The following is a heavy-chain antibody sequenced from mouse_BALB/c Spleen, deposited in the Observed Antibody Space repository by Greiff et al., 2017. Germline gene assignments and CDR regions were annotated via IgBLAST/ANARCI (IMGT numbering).Heavy chain of an antibody. D-gene: IGHD1-1*01. CDR1: GFSLTSYG. CDR2: IWAGGST. CDR3: ARDEDYYGSSYDWYFDV. J-gene: IGHJ1*01. V-gene: IGHV2-9*02. Sequence: QVQLQQSGPGLVAPSQSLSITCTVSGFSLTSYGVHWVRQPPGKGLEWLGVIWAGGSTNYNSALMSRLSISKDNSKSQVFLKMNSLQTDDTAMYYCARDEDYYGSSYDWYFDVWGAGTTVTVSS.